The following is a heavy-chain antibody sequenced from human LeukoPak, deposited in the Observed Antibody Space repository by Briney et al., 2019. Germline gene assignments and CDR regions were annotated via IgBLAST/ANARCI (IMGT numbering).Heavy chain of an antibody. CDR2: IFTSGST. Sequence: PSETLSLTCTVSGDSISTYYWSWIRQPAGKGLEWIGRIFTSGSTNYNPSLKSRVTMSLDTSKNQFSLKLSSVTAADTAVYYCARATVTKSYYYYMDVWGKGTTVTVSS. D-gene: IGHD4-17*01. CDR3: ARATVTKSYYYYMDV. J-gene: IGHJ6*03. V-gene: IGHV4-4*07. CDR1: GDSISTYY.